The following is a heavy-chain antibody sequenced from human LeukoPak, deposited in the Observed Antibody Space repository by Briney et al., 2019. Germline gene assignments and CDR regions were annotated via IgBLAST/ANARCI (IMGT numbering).Heavy chain of an antibody. CDR3: ARATMIVVYDY. Sequence: ASVKVSCKASGYTFTTYGISWVRQAPGQGLEWMGWISAYSGNTNYAQKLQGRVTMTTDTSTSTAYMELRSLTSDDTAVYYCARATMIVVYDYRGQGTLVTVSS. CDR2: ISAYSGNT. V-gene: IGHV1-18*01. CDR1: GYTFTTYG. D-gene: IGHD3-22*01. J-gene: IGHJ4*02.